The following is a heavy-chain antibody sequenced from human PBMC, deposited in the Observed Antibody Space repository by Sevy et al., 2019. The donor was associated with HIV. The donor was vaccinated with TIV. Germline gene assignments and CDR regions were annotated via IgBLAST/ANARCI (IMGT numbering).Heavy chain of an antibody. D-gene: IGHD2-21*01. CDR3: ARQGGLVDGGFDY. CDR2: YFFTGSN. CDR1: GVSISGSSYD. V-gene: IGHV4-39*01. J-gene: IGHJ4*02. Sequence: SETLSLTCTVSGVSISGSSYDWGWIPQPQGKGLEWIASYFFTGSNYYNPSLKARVTISLDMHKSQFSLKLSSVTAAATALNYCARQGGLVDGGFDYWGQGTLVTVSS.